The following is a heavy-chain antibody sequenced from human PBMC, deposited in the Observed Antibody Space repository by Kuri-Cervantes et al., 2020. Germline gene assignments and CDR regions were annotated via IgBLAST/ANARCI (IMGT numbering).Heavy chain of an antibody. CDR2: IYSGGSI. CDR3: ARDPPTGYDFWSGYYGGYFDY. J-gene: IGHJ4*02. CDR1: GFTVSSNY. V-gene: IGHV3-53*01. D-gene: IGHD3-3*01. Sequence: GGSLRLSCAASGFTVSSNYMSWVRQAPGKGLEWVSVIYSGGSIYYADSVKGRFTISRDNAKNSLYLQMNSLRAEDTAVYYCARDPPTGYDFWSGYYGGYFDYWGQGTLVTVSS.